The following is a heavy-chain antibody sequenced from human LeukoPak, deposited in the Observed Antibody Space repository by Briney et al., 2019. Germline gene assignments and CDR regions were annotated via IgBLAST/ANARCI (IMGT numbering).Heavy chain of an antibody. CDR1: GGPFSGYY. CDR2: INHSGST. Sequence: SETLSLTCAVYGGPFSGYYWSWIRQPPGKGLEWIGEINHSGSTNYNPSLKSRVTISVDTSKNQFSLKLSSVTAADTAVYYCARVVRRYSYGFVNWFDPWGQGTLVTVSS. D-gene: IGHD5-18*01. V-gene: IGHV4-34*01. J-gene: IGHJ5*02. CDR3: ARVVRRYSYGFVNWFDP.